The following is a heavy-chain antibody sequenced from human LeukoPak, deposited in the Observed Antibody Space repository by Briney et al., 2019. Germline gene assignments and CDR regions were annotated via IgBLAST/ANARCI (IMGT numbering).Heavy chain of an antibody. Sequence: ASVKVSCKASGYTFTSYDINWVRQATGQGLEWMGWMNPNSGNTGYAQKFQGRVTITRNTSISTAYMELSSLRSEDTAVYYCARESLVRGGPTPAAWFDPWGQGTLVTVSS. D-gene: IGHD3-10*01. CDR3: ARESLVRGGPTPAAWFDP. V-gene: IGHV1-8*03. CDR1: GYTFTSYD. CDR2: MNPNSGNT. J-gene: IGHJ5*02.